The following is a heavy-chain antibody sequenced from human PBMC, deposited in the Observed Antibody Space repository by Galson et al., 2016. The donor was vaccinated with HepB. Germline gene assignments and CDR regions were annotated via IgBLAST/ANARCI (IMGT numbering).Heavy chain of an antibody. CDR1: GFTFSSYW. D-gene: IGHD3-10*01. CDR3: ARDGPGGDGYGFYYYYGMDV. V-gene: IGHV3-7*03. Sequence: LRLSCAASGFTFSSYWMSWVRQAPGKGLEWVANIKQDGSEKYYVDSVKGRFTISRDNAKNSLYLQMNSLRAEDTAAYYCARDGPGGDGYGFYYYYGMDVWGQGTTVTVSS. CDR2: IKQDGSEK. J-gene: IGHJ6*02.